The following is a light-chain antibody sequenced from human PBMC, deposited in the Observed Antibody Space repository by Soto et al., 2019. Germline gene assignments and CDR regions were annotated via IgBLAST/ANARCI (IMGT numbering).Light chain of an antibody. Sequence: SYELTQPPSVSVSPGQTASITCSGDKLGDKYACWYQQKPGQSPVLVIYQDTKRPSGIPERFSGSNSGNTATLTISGTQAMDEADYYCQAWDSITRGIFGGGTKVTVL. CDR2: QDT. CDR3: QAWDSITRGI. CDR1: KLGDKY. J-gene: IGLJ2*01. V-gene: IGLV3-1*01.